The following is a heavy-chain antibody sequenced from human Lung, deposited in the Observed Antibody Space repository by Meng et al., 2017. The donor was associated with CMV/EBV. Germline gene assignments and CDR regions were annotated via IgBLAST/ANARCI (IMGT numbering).Heavy chain of an antibody. Sequence: GGSXRLXCAASGFTFSTYRMNWVRQAPGKGLEWVSSISSSSSYIYYADSVKGRFTISRDNAKNSLYLQMNSLRAEDTAVYYCARVLGYCSRTSCASDYWGQGTLVTVSS. J-gene: IGHJ4*02. D-gene: IGHD2-2*01. CDR1: GFTFSTYR. CDR2: ISSSSSYI. V-gene: IGHV3-21*01. CDR3: ARVLGYCSRTSCASDY.